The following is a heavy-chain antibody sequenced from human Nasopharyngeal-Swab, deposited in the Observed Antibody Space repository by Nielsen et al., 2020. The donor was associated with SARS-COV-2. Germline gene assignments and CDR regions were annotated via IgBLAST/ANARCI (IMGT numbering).Heavy chain of an antibody. Sequence: ASVKVSCKASGYTFTSYAMNWMRQAPGQGLEWMGWINTNTGNPTYAQGFTGRFVFSLDTSVSTAYLQISSLKAEDTAVYYCARDKTPTTVTTGCYGMDVWGQGTTVTVSS. CDR2: INTNTGNP. J-gene: IGHJ6*02. V-gene: IGHV7-4-1*02. CDR1: GYTFTSYA. CDR3: ARDKTPTTVTTGCYGMDV. D-gene: IGHD4-17*01.